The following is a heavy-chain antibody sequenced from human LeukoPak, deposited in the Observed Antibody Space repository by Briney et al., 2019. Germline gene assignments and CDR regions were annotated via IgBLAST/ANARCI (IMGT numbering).Heavy chain of an antibody. CDR3: ARDPGIAAAGTPHYYYYYGMDV. V-gene: IGHV1-69*13. CDR1: GYTFTSYG. Sequence: SVKVSCKASGYTFTSYGISWVRQAPGQGLEWMGGTIPIFGTANYAQKFQGRVTITADESTSTAYMELSSLRSEDTAVYYCARDPGIAAAGTPHYYYYYGMDVWGQGTTVTVSS. CDR2: TIPIFGTA. J-gene: IGHJ6*02. D-gene: IGHD6-13*01.